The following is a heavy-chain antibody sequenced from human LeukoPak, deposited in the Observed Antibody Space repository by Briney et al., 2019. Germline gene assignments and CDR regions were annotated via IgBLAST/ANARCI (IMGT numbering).Heavy chain of an antibody. D-gene: IGHD6-19*01. Sequence: PGGSLRLSCAASGFTVSSDFMTWVRQAPGKGLGWVSVIYSGGPTYYADSVKGRFTISRDDSKNTLFLQMNSLTAEDTAVYYCARAPSSAWYPLDYWGQGTLVTVSS. V-gene: IGHV3-53*01. CDR1: GFTVSSDF. CDR2: IYSGGPT. CDR3: ARAPSSAWYPLDY. J-gene: IGHJ4*02.